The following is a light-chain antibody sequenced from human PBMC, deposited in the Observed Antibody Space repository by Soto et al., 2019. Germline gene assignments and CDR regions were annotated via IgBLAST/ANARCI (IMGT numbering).Light chain of an antibody. Sequence: DIVMTQSPDSLAVSLGERATINCKSSQSVLYNSNNKNYLAWYQQKPGQPPQLLIYWASARESGVPDRFSGSGSGTDFTLTISNLQAEDVAVYFCQQYYTTLWTFGQGTKVEIK. CDR3: QQYYTTLWT. V-gene: IGKV4-1*01. J-gene: IGKJ1*01. CDR1: QSVLYNSNNKNY. CDR2: WAS.